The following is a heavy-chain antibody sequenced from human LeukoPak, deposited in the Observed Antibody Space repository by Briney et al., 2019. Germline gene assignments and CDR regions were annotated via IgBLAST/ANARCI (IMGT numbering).Heavy chain of an antibody. Sequence: ASVKVTCKASGGTFISYAISWVRQAPGQGLEWMGWMNPNSGNTGYAQKFQGRVTMTRNTSISTAYMELSSLRSEDTAVYYCARGRVPAAKSRYWFDPWGQGTLVTVSS. D-gene: IGHD2-2*01. V-gene: IGHV1-8*02. CDR3: ARGRVPAAKSRYWFDP. J-gene: IGHJ5*02. CDR1: GGTFISYA. CDR2: MNPNSGNT.